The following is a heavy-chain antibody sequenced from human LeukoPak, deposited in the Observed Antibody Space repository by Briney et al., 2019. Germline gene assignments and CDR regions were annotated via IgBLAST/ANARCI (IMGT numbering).Heavy chain of an antibody. D-gene: IGHD1-26*01. CDR1: GFTFSSYG. J-gene: IGHJ4*02. CDR3: ARDRSYEGFDY. V-gene: IGHV3-33*01. Sequence: GGSLRLSCAASGFTFSSYGMHWVRQAPGKGLEWVAVIWYDGSNKYYADSVEGRFTISRDNSKNTLYLQMNSLRAEDTAVYYCARDRSYEGFDYWGQGTLVTVSS. CDR2: IWYDGSNK.